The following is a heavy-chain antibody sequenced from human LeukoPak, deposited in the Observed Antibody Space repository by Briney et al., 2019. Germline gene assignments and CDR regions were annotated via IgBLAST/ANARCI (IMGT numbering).Heavy chain of an antibody. CDR3: ARCIYTAMVSY. Sequence: GGSLRLSCAASGFTFSSYWMSWVRQAPGKGLEWVANIKQDGSEKYYVDSVKGRFTISRDNAKISLYLQMNSLRAEDTAVYYCARCIYTAMVSYWGQGTLVTVSS. J-gene: IGHJ4*02. V-gene: IGHV3-7*01. D-gene: IGHD5-18*01. CDR2: IKQDGSEK. CDR1: GFTFSSYW.